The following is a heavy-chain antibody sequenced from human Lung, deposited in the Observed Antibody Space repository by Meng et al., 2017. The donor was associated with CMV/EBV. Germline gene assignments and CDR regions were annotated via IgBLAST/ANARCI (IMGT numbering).Heavy chain of an antibody. J-gene: IGHJ6*02. Sequence: SGPTLVKPTETLTLTCTVSGFSLSNARMGVSWIRQPPGKALEWLAHIFSNDEKSYCTSLKSRLTISKDTSKSQVVLTMTNMDPVDTATYYCARTGIAVAGTYYYYGMDVWGQGTTVTVSS. CDR2: IFSNDEK. CDR3: ARTGIAVAGTYYYYGMDV. CDR1: GFSLSNARMG. D-gene: IGHD6-19*01. V-gene: IGHV2-26*01.